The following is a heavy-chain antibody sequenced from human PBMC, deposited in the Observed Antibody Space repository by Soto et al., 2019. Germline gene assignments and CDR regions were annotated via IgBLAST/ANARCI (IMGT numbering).Heavy chain of an antibody. Sequence: QVQLQESGPGLVKPSQALSLTCSVSGGSMSSGDYYWSWIRQPPGKGLEWIGYIDYSGSTYYNPSLKSRLTISVDTSKNQFSLKLTSMTAADTAVYYCARGRVRWYDIAWGQGTMVTVSS. CDR2: IDYSGST. CDR1: GGSMSSGDYY. CDR3: ARGRVRWYDIA. J-gene: IGHJ3*01. V-gene: IGHV4-30-4*01. D-gene: IGHD2-15*01.